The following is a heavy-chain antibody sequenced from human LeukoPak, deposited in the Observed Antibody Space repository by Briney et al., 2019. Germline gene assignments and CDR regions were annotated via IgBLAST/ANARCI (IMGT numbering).Heavy chain of an antibody. CDR2: IGPHRSAT. J-gene: IGHJ4*02. V-gene: IGHV1-2*02. CDR1: GFTFTDYY. CDR3: AREGNGLLSKDFDY. D-gene: IGHD2/OR15-2a*01. Sequence: ASMKVSCKSSGFTFTDYYIHWVRPAPGQGLEWMGYIGPHRSATSSPQEFQGRVTMTRDTSMSTAYMELTRLTSDDTVVYYCAREGNGLLSKDFDYRGQGTLVTVS.